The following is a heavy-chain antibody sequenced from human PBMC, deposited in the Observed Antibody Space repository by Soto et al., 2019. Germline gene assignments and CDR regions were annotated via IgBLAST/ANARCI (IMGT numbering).Heavy chain of an antibody. D-gene: IGHD3-16*01. V-gene: IGHV3-7*03. CDR1: GFTFSSYW. CDR2: IKQDGSEK. CDR3: ARGSLGNHADYFDY. J-gene: IGHJ4*02. Sequence: EVQLVESGGGLVQPGGSLRLSCAASGFTFSSYWMSWVRQAPGKGLEWVANIKQDGSEKQYVDSAKGRFTISRDNAKNSLYLQMNSLRAEDTAVYYCARGSLGNHADYFDYWGQETLVTVSS.